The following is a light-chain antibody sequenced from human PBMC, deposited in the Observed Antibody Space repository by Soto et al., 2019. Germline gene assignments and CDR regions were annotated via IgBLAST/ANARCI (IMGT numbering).Light chain of an antibody. J-gene: IGKJ4*01. CDR2: DAS. V-gene: IGKV1-33*01. Sequence: DIQMTQSPSSLSASVGDRVTITCQARQDISNYLYWYQQKPGKAPKLLIYDASNLETGVPSRFSGSGSGTDFTFTISSLQPEDIAAYYCQQYDNLPRLTFGGGTKVEIK. CDR1: QDISNY. CDR3: QQYDNLPRLT.